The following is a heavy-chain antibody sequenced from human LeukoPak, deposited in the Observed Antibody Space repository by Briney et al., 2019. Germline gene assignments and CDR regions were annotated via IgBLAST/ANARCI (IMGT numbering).Heavy chain of an antibody. D-gene: IGHD4-23*01. Sequence: GRSLRLSCAASGFTFSSYAMHWVRQAPGKGLEWVAVISYDGSNKYYADSVKGRFTISRDNSKNTLYLQMNSLRAEDTAVYYCAKLRWYFDLWGRGTLVTVSS. CDR2: ISYDGSNK. J-gene: IGHJ2*01. CDR3: AKLRWYFDL. CDR1: GFTFSSYA. V-gene: IGHV3-30*04.